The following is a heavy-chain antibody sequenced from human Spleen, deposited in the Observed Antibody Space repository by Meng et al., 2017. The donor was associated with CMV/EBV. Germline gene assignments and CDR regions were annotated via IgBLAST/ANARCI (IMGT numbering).Heavy chain of an antibody. Sequence: GGSISSGNQYWSWIRQHPEKGLEWIGYMYHSGSTYYNPSLKSRVTISADTSKNQFSLKLNSVTAADTAVYYCARERIASVGTASDYWGQGTLVTVSS. CDR1: GGSISSGNQY. CDR3: ARERIASVGTASDY. D-gene: IGHD6-13*01. CDR2: MYHSGST. J-gene: IGHJ4*02. V-gene: IGHV4-31*02.